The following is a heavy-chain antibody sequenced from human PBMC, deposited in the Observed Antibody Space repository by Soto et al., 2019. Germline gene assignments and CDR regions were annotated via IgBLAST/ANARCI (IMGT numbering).Heavy chain of an antibody. CDR3: AMGTVAWGGLVC. Sequence: QVQLVQSGAEVRKPGASVRVSCKASGYTFSSYDIYWVRQATGQGLEWMGWMNPNSGNTGYAQKFQDRVTLTRNTSIATAYMDLRSLRSEDTAVYYCAMGTVAWGGLVCWGQGTLVTVSS. CDR1: GYTFSSYD. V-gene: IGHV1-8*01. D-gene: IGHD6-19*01. CDR2: MNPNSGNT. J-gene: IGHJ4*02.